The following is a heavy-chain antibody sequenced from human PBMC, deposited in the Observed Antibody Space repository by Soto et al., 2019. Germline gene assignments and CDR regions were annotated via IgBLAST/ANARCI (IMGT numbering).Heavy chain of an antibody. CDR2: ISSSSSYI. V-gene: IGHV3-21*01. CDR3: ARDREGVWFGDTGASFPQLIQYYYYGMDV. D-gene: IGHD3-10*01. CDR1: GFTFSSYS. Sequence: GGSLRLSCAASGFTFSSYSMNWVRQAPGKGLEWVSSISSSSSYIYYADSVKGRFTISRDNAKNSLYLQMNSLRAEDTAVYYCARDREGVWFGDTGASFPQLIQYYYYGMDVWGQGTTVTVSS. J-gene: IGHJ6*02.